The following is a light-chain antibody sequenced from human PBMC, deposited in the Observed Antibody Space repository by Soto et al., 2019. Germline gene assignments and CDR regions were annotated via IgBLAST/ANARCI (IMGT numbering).Light chain of an antibody. CDR3: QQYNSHPWT. V-gene: IGKV1-5*01. CDR2: DAS. Sequence: DIQMTQSPSTLSASLLDTVTVXFRASQSVSGWLAWYQQKPGEAPKLLIYDASALPRGVPSRFSGSGSGTEFTLTISSLQTDDFGTYYCQQYNSHPWTFGQGTKVDIK. CDR1: QSVSGW. J-gene: IGKJ1*01.